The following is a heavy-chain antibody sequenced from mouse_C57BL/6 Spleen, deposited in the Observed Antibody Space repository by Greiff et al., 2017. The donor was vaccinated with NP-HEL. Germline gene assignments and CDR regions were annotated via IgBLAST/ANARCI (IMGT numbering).Heavy chain of an antibody. J-gene: IGHJ2*01. Sequence: EVQLQQSGPVLVKPGASVKMSCKASGYTFTDYYMNWVKQSHGKSLEWIGVINPYNGGTSYNQKFKGKATLTVDKSSSTAYMELNSLTSEDSAVYYCARGDYSNSCDYWGKGTTLTVSS. CDR3: ARGDYSNSCDY. V-gene: IGHV1-19*01. D-gene: IGHD2-5*01. CDR1: GYTFTDYY. CDR2: INPYNGGT.